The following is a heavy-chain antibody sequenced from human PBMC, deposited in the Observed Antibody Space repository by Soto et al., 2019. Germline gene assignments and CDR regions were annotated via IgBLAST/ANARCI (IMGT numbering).Heavy chain of an antibody. CDR3: ARVRTVGRSGSSGDS. CDR2: IYHTGTT. D-gene: IGHD3-10*01. Sequence: SVNVSLTCDVSGYALSRGFYWSWIRQPTGKRLEWIRNIYHTGTTYYNPSLKSRVTMSVDTAKNQVSLRLSSVTAADTAVFYCARVRTVGRSGSSGDSRGQGTLVTVSS. V-gene: IGHV4-38-2*01. CDR1: GYALSRGFY. J-gene: IGHJ4*02.